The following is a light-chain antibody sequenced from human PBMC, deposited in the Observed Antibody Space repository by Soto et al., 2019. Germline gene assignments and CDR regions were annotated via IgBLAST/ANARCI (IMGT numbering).Light chain of an antibody. Sequence: LFLSPGERAALSCRASQSVSSYVAWYQQKPGQAPRLLIYDASNRATGIPARFSGSGSGTDFTLTISRLEPEDFAVYYCQQYGSSPITFGQGTRLEIK. V-gene: IGKV3-20*01. CDR1: QSVSSY. CDR2: DAS. CDR3: QQYGSSPIT. J-gene: IGKJ5*01.